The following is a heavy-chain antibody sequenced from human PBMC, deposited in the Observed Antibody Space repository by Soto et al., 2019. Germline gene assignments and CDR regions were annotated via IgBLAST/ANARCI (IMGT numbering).Heavy chain of an antibody. D-gene: IGHD2-21*02. Sequence: SETLSLTCTVSGGSISSYYWSWIRQPPGKGLEWIGYMYYSGTTNYNPSLKSRVTISVDTSNNQFSLKLSSVTAADSAVYYCARSRLEDCGGDCYLDYWGQGTLVTVSS. J-gene: IGHJ4*02. V-gene: IGHV4-59*01. CDR1: GGSISSYY. CDR3: ARSRLEDCGGDCYLDY. CDR2: MYYSGTT.